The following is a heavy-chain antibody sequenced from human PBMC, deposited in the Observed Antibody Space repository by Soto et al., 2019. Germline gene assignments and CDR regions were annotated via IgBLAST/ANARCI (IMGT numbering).Heavy chain of an antibody. J-gene: IGHJ6*02. CDR1: GFASSAHN. D-gene: IGHD2-15*01. CDR2: SRDKGNRYTT. V-gene: IGHV3-72*01. CDR3: ARPRSELIAGRYLYYGVDV. Sequence: EVKLVESGGGLVQPGGSLRLSCVASGFASSAHNMDWVRQAPGKGLEWVGRSRDKGNRYTTEYAASVKGRFTITRGDSENSVFLQMNSLKGEDTAVYYCARPRSELIAGRYLYYGVDVWGQGTTVAVSS.